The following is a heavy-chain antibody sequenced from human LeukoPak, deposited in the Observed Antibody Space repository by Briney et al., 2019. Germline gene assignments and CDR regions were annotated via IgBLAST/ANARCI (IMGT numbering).Heavy chain of an antibody. CDR2: IYYSGST. J-gene: IGHJ4*02. V-gene: IGHV4-31*03. CDR3: ARDIGGMVTHGSVRYFDY. CDR1: GGSISSGGYY. D-gene: IGHD3-16*01. Sequence: SQTLSLTCTVSGGSISSGGYYWSWIRQHPGKGLEWIGYIYYSGSTYYNPSLKSRVTISVDTSKNQFSLKLSSVTAADTAVYYCARDIGGMVTHGSVRYFDYWGQGTLVTVSS.